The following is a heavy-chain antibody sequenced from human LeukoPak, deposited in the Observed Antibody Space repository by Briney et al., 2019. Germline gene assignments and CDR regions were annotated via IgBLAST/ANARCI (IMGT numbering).Heavy chain of an antibody. V-gene: IGHV3-74*01. Sequence: GGSLRLSCAVSGVSFSNYWMHWVRQAPGKGLVWVARTNLHGTTVDYADSVEGRFTISRDNAKNTLFLQMNSLRAEDTAVYYCASGYTYVRLGDHWGQGTLVTVSS. CDR3: ASGYTYVRLGDH. D-gene: IGHD5-18*01. J-gene: IGHJ4*02. CDR2: TNLHGTTV. CDR1: GVSFSNYW.